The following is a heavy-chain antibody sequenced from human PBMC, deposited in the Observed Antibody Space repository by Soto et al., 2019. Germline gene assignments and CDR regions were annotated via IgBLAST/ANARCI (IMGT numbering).Heavy chain of an antibody. Sequence: QVQLVESGGGVVQPGRSLRLSCAASGFTFSSYGLPWVRQAPGKGLEWVAVISYDGSNKYYADSVKGRFTISRDNSKNTLYLQMNSLRAEDTAVYYCAKLLVATSHFDYWGQGTLVPVSS. J-gene: IGHJ4*02. CDR1: GFTFSSYG. V-gene: IGHV3-30*18. CDR2: ISYDGSNK. D-gene: IGHD5-12*01. CDR3: AKLLVATSHFDY.